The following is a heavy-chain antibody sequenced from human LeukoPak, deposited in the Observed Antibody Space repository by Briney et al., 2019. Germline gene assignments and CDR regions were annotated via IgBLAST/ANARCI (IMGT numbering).Heavy chain of an antibody. CDR1: GFTFSSYG. V-gene: IGHV3-48*01. CDR2: ISNSGSAI. J-gene: IGHJ3*02. Sequence: PGGSLRLSCAASGFTFSSYGMSWVRQAPGKGLEWVSYISNSGSAIYYADSVKGRFTISRDNSKNTLYLQMNSLRAEDTAVYYCARDTLDGSGPLFAFDIWGQGTMVTVSS. CDR3: ARDTLDGSGPLFAFDI. D-gene: IGHD3-10*01.